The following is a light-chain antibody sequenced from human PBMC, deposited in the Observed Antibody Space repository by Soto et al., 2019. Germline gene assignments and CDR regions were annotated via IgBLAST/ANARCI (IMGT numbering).Light chain of an antibody. J-gene: IGLJ2*01. V-gene: IGLV2-14*01. CDR2: DVT. CDR1: SSDIGGYNY. Sequence: QSVLTQPASVSGSPGQSITISCTGSSSDIGGYNYVSWYQQRPGKAPKLIIYDVTYRPSGLSYRFSASKSGSTASLTISGLQPEDEADYYCSSNSGSTTHILFGGGTKLTVL. CDR3: SSNSGSTTHIL.